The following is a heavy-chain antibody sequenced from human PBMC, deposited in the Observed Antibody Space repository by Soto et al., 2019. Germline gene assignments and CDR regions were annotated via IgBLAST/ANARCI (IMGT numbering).Heavy chain of an antibody. J-gene: IGHJ6*02. D-gene: IGHD3-22*01. CDR2: IYYSGST. CDR3: ARSIVGTTRYNSGKDV. CDR1: GGSISSGGYY. V-gene: IGHV4-31*03. Sequence: PSETLSLTCPVSGGSISSGGYYWSWIRQHPGKGLEWIGYIYYSGSTYYNPSLKSRVTISVDTSKNQFSLKLSSVTAADTAVYYCARSIVGTTRYNSGKDVWGQGTTVTVSS.